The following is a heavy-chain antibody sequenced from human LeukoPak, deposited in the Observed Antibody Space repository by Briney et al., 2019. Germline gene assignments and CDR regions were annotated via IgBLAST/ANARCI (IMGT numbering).Heavy chain of an antibody. V-gene: IGHV3-53*01. Sequence: GGSLRLSCVASGISVGTNYMSWVRQAPGKGLEWVSVIYSAGSTYYADSVKGRFTISRDNSKNTVYLQMNSLGAEDTAVYYCVRDRRHYYDTSGYYSDAFDIWGQGTMVTVSS. CDR3: VRDRRHYYDTSGYYSDAFDI. CDR1: GISVGTNY. CDR2: IYSAGST. J-gene: IGHJ3*02. D-gene: IGHD3-22*01.